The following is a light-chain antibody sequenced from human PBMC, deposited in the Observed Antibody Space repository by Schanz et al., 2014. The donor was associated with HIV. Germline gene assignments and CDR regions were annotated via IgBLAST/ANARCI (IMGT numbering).Light chain of an antibody. CDR3: QQYGSSPT. Sequence: ELVLTQSPATLSLSPGERATLSCRTSQSVSSYLAWYQQKPGQAPRLLIYDASKRATGIPARFSGSGSGTDFTLTIISLEPEDFAVYYCQQYGSSPTFGQGTRVEIK. CDR1: QSVSSY. V-gene: IGKV3-11*01. CDR2: DAS. J-gene: IGKJ1*01.